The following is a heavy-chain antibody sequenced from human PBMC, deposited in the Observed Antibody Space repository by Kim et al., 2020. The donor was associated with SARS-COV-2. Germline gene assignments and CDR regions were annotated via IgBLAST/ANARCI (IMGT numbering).Heavy chain of an antibody. D-gene: IGHD3-10*02. CDR2: IRTRANGYVTTYGAT. J-gene: IGHJ4*01. CDR3: HVHNDQAFD. V-gene: IGHV3-73*01. Sequence: GGSLRLSCSGSGFSFTGSTIHWVRQAPGKGLLWIGRIRTRANGYVTTYGATTYGAPLTANFTIFRDDTTQTASLRMIGLGPEDTAMYYCHVHNDQAFD. CDR1: GFSFTGST.